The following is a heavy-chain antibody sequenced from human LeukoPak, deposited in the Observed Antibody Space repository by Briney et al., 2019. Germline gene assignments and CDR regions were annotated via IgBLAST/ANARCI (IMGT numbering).Heavy chain of an antibody. CDR3: AKALTLAAAGTSSFDY. CDR2: IKHDGSEE. D-gene: IGHD6-13*01. CDR1: GITFSSLW. J-gene: IGHJ4*02. V-gene: IGHV3-7*01. Sequence: GGSLRLSCEVSGITFSSLWMSWFRQAPGKGLEWVADIKHDGSEEHYVASVKGRFTISRDNAKLYLQMNSLRADDTAVYYCAKALTLAAAGTSSFDYWGQGTLVTVSS.